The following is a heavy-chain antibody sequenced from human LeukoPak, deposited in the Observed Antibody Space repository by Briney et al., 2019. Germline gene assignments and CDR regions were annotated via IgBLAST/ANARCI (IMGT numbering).Heavy chain of an antibody. V-gene: IGHV3-74*01. CDR3: TRDRSNWNDGDC. CDR1: GFTFSNYW. D-gene: IGHD1-20*01. CDR2: INSDGSST. J-gene: IGHJ4*02. Sequence: TGGSLRLSCAASGFTFSNYWMHWVRQAPGKGLVWASLINSDGSSTTYADSMKGRFTISRDNAKNTLHLQMNSLRVEDTAVYYCTRDRSNWNDGDCWGQGTLVTVSS.